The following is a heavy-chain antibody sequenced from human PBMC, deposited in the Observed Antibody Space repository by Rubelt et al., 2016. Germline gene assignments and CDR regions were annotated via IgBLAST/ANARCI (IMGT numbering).Heavy chain of an antibody. CDR1: GFSFSDYY. D-gene: IGHD1-26*01. Sequence: QVHLVESGGGLVRPGGPLRLSCEASGFSFSDYYMSWIRQAPGKGLEWISYIASVGSDYTSYADSVKGRFTISRDNSKSTLYLQMNSLRAEDTAIYYCAKANRQTGRYGWFDPWGQGTLVTVSS. CDR3: AKANRQTGRYGWFDP. J-gene: IGHJ5*02. V-gene: IGHV3-11*05. CDR2: IASVGSDYT.